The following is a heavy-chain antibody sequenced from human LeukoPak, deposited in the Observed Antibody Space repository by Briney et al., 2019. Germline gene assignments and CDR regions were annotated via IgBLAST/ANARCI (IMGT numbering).Heavy chain of an antibody. J-gene: IGHJ4*02. Sequence: PGGSLRLSCAASGFTFSSYSMNWVRQAPGKGLEWVSYISSSSSPIYYADSVKGRFTISRDNAKNSLYLQMNSLRAEDTAVYYCARDLGIAAVFDYWGQGTLVTVSS. V-gene: IGHV3-48*01. D-gene: IGHD6-13*01. CDR1: GFTFSSYS. CDR3: ARDLGIAAVFDY. CDR2: ISSSSSPI.